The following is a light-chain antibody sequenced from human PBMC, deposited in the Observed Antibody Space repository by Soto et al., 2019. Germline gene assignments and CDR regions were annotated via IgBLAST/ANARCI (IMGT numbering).Light chain of an antibody. CDR1: QSVSNY. Sequence: EIGLSQFPATLSLSLGERGTLSCKASQSVSNYVGWYQQKPGQAPRLLISEASDRATGIPARFSGSGSGTDFTLTISSLEPEDFAVYHCQHRGTFGQGTRLEIK. J-gene: IGKJ5*01. CDR3: QHRGT. CDR2: EAS. V-gene: IGKV3-11*01.